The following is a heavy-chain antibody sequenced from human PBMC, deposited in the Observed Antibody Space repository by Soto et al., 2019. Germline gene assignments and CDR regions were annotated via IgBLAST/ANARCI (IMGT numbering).Heavy chain of an antibody. CDR1: GGTFSSYA. J-gene: IGHJ3*02. Sequence: SVKVPCKASGGTFSSYAISWVRQAPGQGLEWMGGIIPIFGTANYAQKFQGRVTITADESTSTAYMELSSLRSEDTAVYYCARLQSTWDAFDIWGQGTMVTVSS. CDR3: ARLQSTWDAFDI. V-gene: IGHV1-69*13. CDR2: IIPIFGTA. D-gene: IGHD2-2*01.